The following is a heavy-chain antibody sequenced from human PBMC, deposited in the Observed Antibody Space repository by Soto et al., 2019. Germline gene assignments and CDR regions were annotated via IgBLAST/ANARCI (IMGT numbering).Heavy chain of an antibody. CDR2: SNSDGSST. CDR3: ARPMYYFDSTGYSYIGAFDI. J-gene: IGHJ3*02. CDR1: GFTFSRYW. D-gene: IGHD3-22*01. Sequence: EVQLVESGGGLVQSGGSLRLSCEASGFTFSRYWMHWVRQAPGKGLVWVSRSNSDGSSTIYADYVEGRFTISRDNAKNTLYLQMNSLRAEDTAVYYCARPMYYFDSTGYSYIGAFDIWGQGTVVTVSS. V-gene: IGHV3-74*01.